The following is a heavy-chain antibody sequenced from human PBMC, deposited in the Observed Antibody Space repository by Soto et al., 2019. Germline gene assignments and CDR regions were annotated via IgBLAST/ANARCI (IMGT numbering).Heavy chain of an antibody. CDR1: GGTFSSYA. J-gene: IGHJ3*02. D-gene: IGHD3-22*01. V-gene: IGHV1-69*12. Sequence: QVQLVQSGAEVKKPGSSVKVSCKASGGTFSSYAIIWVRQAPGQGLEWMGGIIPIFGTANYAQKFQGRVTISADESTSTAYMELSSLRSEDTAVYYCASEVVVINGDAFDIWGQGTMVTVSS. CDR3: ASEVVVINGDAFDI. CDR2: IIPIFGTA.